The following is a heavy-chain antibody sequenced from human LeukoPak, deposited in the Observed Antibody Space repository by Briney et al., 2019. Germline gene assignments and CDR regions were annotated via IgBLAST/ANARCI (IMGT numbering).Heavy chain of an antibody. CDR2: ISGSGGST. CDR3: AKSQTMGYYYDSSGYYYVGYGMDV. V-gene: IGHV3-23*01. Sequence: GGSLRLSCAASGLTFSSYAMSWVRQAPGKGLEWVSAISGSGGSTYYADSVKGRFTISRDNSKNTLYLQMNSLRAEDTAVYYCAKSQTMGYYYDSSGYYYVGYGMDVWGQGTTVTVSS. J-gene: IGHJ6*02. D-gene: IGHD3-22*01. CDR1: GLTFSSYA.